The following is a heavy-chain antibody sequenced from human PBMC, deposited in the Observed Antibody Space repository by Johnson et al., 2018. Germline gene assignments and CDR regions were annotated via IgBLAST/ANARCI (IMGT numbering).Heavy chain of an antibody. D-gene: IGHD3-10*01. CDR2: ISYDGSNK. CDR1: GFTFSSYG. Sequence: QVQLQESGGGVVQPGRSLRLSCAASGFTFSSYGMHWVRQAPGKGLEWVAVISYDGSNKYYADSVKGRFTISRDNSKNTLYLQMNSLKPEDTALYYCVKLTGGVHGSGIYYYGMDVWGQGPTVIVSS. J-gene: IGHJ6*02. V-gene: IGHV3-30*18. CDR3: VKLTGGVHGSGIYYYGMDV.